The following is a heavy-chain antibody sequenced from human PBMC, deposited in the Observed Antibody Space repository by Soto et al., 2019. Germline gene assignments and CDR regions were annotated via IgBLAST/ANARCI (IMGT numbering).Heavy chain of an antibody. J-gene: IGHJ4*02. CDR1: GFRFSTYA. CDR3: AKDAERTDGCYYFDH. Sequence: GGSLRLSCVASGFRFSTYAMGWVRQAPGKGLEWVSVMSNSGDLRYYADSVKGRFTISRDNSENTLFLQMSSLRAEDTAVYYCAKDAERTDGCYYFDHWGQGILVTVSS. CDR2: MSNSGDLR. D-gene: IGHD2-21*01. V-gene: IGHV3-23*01.